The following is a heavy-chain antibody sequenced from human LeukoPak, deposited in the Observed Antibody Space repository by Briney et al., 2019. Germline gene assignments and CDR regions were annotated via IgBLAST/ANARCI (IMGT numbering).Heavy chain of an antibody. D-gene: IGHD3-22*01. CDR1: GYSFTNYD. CDR3: ARDDYYDSSGFDP. V-gene: IGHV1-2*02. CDR2: INPNSGGT. J-gene: IGHJ5*02. Sequence: ASVKVSCKASGYSFTNYDINWVRQATGQGLEWMGWINPNSGGTNYAQKFQGRVTMTRDTSISTAYMELSRLRSDDTAVYYCARDDYYDSSGFDPWGQGTLVTVSS.